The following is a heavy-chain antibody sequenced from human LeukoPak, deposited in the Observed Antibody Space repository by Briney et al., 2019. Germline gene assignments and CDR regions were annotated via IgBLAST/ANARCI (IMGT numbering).Heavy chain of an antibody. D-gene: IGHD3-10*01. V-gene: IGHV4-34*01. J-gene: IGHJ4*02. CDR2: INHSGST. CDR1: GFTFSSYG. CDR3: ARGYYGSGKDY. Sequence: GSLRLSCAASGFTFSSYGMSWIRQPPGKGLEWIGEINHSGSTNYNPSLKSRVTISVDTSKNQFSLKLSSVTAADTAVYYCARGYYGSGKDYWGQGTLVTVSS.